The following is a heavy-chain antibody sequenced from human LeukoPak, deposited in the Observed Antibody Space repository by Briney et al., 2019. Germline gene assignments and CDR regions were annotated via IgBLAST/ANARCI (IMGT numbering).Heavy chain of an antibody. V-gene: IGHV3-74*01. Sequence: GGSLRLSCAASGFTFSSYWMQWVRQAPGKGLVWVSRINSDGSSTGYADSVEGRFTISRDNAKNTLYLQMNSLRAEDTAVYYCAKRGATRTIDYWGQGSLVTVSS. CDR1: GFTFSSYW. CDR3: AKRGATRTIDY. D-gene: IGHD1-26*01. J-gene: IGHJ4*02. CDR2: INSDGSST.